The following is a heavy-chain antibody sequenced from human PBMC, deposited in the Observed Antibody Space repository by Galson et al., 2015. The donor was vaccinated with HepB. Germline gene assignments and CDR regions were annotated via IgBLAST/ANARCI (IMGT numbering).Heavy chain of an antibody. CDR2: VNQDGSEQ. J-gene: IGHJ2*01. CDR1: GFSFSSHW. D-gene: IGHD4-17*01. V-gene: IGHV3-7*03. Sequence: SLRLSCAASGFSFSSHWMSWVRQAPGKRLEWVANVNQDGSEQFYVDSLKGRFTTSRDNARNSMYLQMNSLRAEDTAVYYCARDCPTDYGCVLWGRGTLVTVSS. CDR3: ARDCPTDYGCVL.